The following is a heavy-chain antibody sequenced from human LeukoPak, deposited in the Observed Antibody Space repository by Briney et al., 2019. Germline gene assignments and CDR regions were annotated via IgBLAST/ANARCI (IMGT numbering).Heavy chain of an antibody. CDR3: VCCSSTSCYGGYYFDY. CDR2: FDPEDGET. Sequence: ASVKVSCKVSGYTLTELSMHSVRQAPGKGLEWMGGFDPEDGETIYAQKFQGRVTMTEDTSTDTAYMELSSLRSEDTAVYYCVCCSSTSCYGGYYFDYWGQGTLVTVSS. CDR1: GYTLTELS. J-gene: IGHJ4*02. D-gene: IGHD2-2*01. V-gene: IGHV1-24*01.